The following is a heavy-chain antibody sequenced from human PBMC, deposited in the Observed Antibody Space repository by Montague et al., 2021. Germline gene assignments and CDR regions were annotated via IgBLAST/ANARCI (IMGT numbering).Heavy chain of an antibody. Sequence: SETLSLTCSLSGGSISSHYRNWIRQPPGKGLEFIGRIYVSGSTVXNPSPQGRVTMSVDTSKNQFSLNLTSVTAADTAVYFCARRLGIRAPFDYWGQGTLVTVSS. CDR2: IYVSGST. CDR1: GGSISSHY. J-gene: IGHJ4*02. V-gene: IGHV4-4*07. CDR3: ARRLGIRAPFDY. D-gene: IGHD7-27*01.